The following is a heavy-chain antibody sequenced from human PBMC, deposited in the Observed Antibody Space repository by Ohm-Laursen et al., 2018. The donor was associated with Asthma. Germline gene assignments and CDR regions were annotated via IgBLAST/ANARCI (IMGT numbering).Heavy chain of an antibody. CDR3: ARGVVSRTTPNWFDP. CDR2: IHDSGNT. D-gene: IGHD2/OR15-2a*01. J-gene: IGHJ5*02. V-gene: IGHV4-59*07. Sequence: SDTLSITCNVSGGSINNFYWHWIRQPPGKGLEWIGYIHDSGNTQYNPSLKSRVTISLDTSKRQFSLSLNSASAADTAVYYCARGVVSRTTPNWFDPWGQGTLVTVSS. CDR1: GGSINNFY.